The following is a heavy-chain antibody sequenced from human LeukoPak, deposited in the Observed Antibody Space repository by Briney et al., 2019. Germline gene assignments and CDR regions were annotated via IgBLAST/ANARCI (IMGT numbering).Heavy chain of an antibody. J-gene: IGHJ1*01. CDR1: GFTFSSYG. Sequence: GGSLRLSCAASGFTFSSYGMHWVRQAPGKGLEWVAFIRYDGSNKYYADSVKGRFTISRYNSKNTLYLQMNSLRAEDTAVYYCAKDLIVGATADQYFQHWGQGTLVTVSS. V-gene: IGHV3-30*02. D-gene: IGHD1-26*01. CDR2: IRYDGSNK. CDR3: AKDLIVGATADQYFQH.